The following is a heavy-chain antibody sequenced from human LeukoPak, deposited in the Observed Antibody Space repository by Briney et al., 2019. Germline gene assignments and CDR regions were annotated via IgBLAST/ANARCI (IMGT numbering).Heavy chain of an antibody. Sequence: SETLSLTCTVSGGSISSSSYYWGWIRQPPGKGLEWIGSIYYSGSAYYNPSLKSRVTISVDTSKNQFSLKLSSVTAADTAVYYCARDSPKIVGATRGFDYWGQGTLVTVSS. D-gene: IGHD1-26*01. CDR2: IYYSGSA. J-gene: IGHJ4*02. CDR1: GGSISSSSYY. V-gene: IGHV4-39*07. CDR3: ARDSPKIVGATRGFDY.